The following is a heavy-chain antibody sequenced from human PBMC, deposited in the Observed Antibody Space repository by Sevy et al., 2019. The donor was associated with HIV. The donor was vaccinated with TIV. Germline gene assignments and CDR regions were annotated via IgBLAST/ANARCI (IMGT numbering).Heavy chain of an antibody. Sequence: ASVKVSSKASGYTFTNHDIHWVRQAAGQGLEWMGWMKPKTGDTGCTQKFQGRITMTGDTSIPTAYMELSSLTSDDTAVYYCARGPSYAFLGAYYTGAWFDTWGQGTLVTVSS. CDR3: ARGPSYAFLGAYYTGAWFDT. V-gene: IGHV1-8*01. D-gene: IGHD3-3*01. CDR2: MKPKTGDT. J-gene: IGHJ5*02. CDR1: GYTFTNHD.